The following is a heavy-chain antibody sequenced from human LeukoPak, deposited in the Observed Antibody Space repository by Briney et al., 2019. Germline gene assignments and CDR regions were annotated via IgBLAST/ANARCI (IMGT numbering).Heavy chain of an antibody. Sequence: GASVKVSCKVSGGTFSSYDINWVRQAPGQGLEWTGGILPIFGTAKYSQKFQGRVSITADESTTSVYMDLSSLMSGDTAVYYCARARGSFPDAFEFWGQGTMVTVPS. CDR3: ARARGSFPDAFEF. D-gene: IGHD1-26*01. J-gene: IGHJ3*01. CDR1: GGTFSSYD. CDR2: ILPIFGTA. V-gene: IGHV1-69*13.